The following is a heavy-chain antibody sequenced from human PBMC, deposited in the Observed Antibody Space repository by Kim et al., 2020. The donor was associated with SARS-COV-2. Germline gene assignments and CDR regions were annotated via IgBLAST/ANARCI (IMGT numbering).Heavy chain of an antibody. J-gene: IGHJ4*02. CDR3: ARGREYSSSYYFDY. D-gene: IGHD6-6*01. V-gene: IGHV4-34*01. Sequence: NPSIMSRVTISVDTSKNQFSLKLSSVTAADTAVYYCARGREYSSSYYFDYWGQGTLVTVSS.